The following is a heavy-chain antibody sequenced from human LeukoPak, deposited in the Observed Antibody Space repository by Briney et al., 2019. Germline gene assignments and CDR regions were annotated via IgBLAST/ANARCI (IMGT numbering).Heavy chain of an antibody. CDR3: ARGRTSHNWFDP. CDR2: INHSGST. V-gene: IGHV4-34*01. CDR1: GVSFSGYY. J-gene: IGHJ5*02. Sequence: SETLSLTCAVYGVSFSGYYWSWIRQPPGKGLEWIGEINHSGSTNYNPSLKSRVTISVDTSKNQFSLKLSSVTAADTAVYYCARGRTSHNWFDPWGQGTLVTVSS.